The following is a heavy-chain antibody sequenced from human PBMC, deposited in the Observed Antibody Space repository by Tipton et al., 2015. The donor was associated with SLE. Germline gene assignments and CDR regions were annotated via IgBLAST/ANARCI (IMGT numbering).Heavy chain of an antibody. J-gene: IGHJ4*02. CDR1: GFTFSSYG. D-gene: IGHD1-26*01. CDR2: IWYDGTNE. CDR3: ARDVVGATEGLDY. V-gene: IGHV3-33*01. Sequence: SLRLSCAASGFTFSSYGMHWVRQAPGKGLEWMAAIWYDGTNEYYADSVKGRFTISRDNSKNMVYLEMNSLRGEDTAVYYCARDVVGATEGLDYWGQGTLVTVSS.